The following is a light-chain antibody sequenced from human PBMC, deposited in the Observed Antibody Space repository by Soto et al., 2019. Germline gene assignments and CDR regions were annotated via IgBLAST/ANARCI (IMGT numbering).Light chain of an antibody. CDR2: DAS. CDR1: QHVSSY. V-gene: IGKV3-15*01. Sequence: EIEMTQSPATLSVSPGDRATLSCRASQHVSSYLAWYQQKPGQAPRLLIYDASTRYSGIPSRFSGSGSGTEFTLSISSLQSEDFAVYFCQHYVTWPFTFGGGTKVEIK. J-gene: IGKJ4*01. CDR3: QHYVTWPFT.